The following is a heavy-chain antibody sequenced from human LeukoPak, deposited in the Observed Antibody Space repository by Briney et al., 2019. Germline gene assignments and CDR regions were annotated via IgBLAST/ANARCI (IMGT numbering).Heavy chain of an antibody. J-gene: IGHJ4*02. V-gene: IGHV3-30*04. Sequence: GGSLRLSCAASGFTFSLYPMHWVRQAPGKGLEWVAVISYDGSNKFYADSVKGRFTISRDNSKNTLYLQMNSLRPDDTAVYYCAKIPSAVPGRGFDYWGQGTLVTVPS. D-gene: IGHD6-19*01. CDR2: ISYDGSNK. CDR1: GFTFSLYP. CDR3: AKIPSAVPGRGFDY.